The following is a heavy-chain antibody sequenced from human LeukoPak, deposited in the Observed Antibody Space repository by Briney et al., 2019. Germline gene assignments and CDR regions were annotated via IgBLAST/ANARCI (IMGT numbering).Heavy chain of an antibody. V-gene: IGHV3-74*03. CDR2: ISSDGSST. J-gene: IGHJ4*02. CDR1: GSTFRNHW. D-gene: IGHD6-6*01. Sequence: GGSLRLSCAASGSTFRNHWMHWVRQTPGKGLVWVSRISSDGSSTTYADSVKGRFTISRDTAKNTLYLQMNNLRAEDTAMYYCARDQRVTGRPDIDYWGQGTLVIVSS. CDR3: ARDQRVTGRPDIDY.